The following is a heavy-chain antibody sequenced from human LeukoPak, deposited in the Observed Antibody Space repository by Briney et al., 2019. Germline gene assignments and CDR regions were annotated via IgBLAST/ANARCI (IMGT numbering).Heavy chain of an antibody. V-gene: IGHV4-31*03. J-gene: IGHJ5*02. D-gene: IGHD3-22*01. CDR2: IYYSGNT. Sequence: SETLSLTCTVSGGSISSGGYYWNWIRQHPGKGLEWIGYIYYSGNTFYNPYLKSRVTISIDTSKNQFSLKLRPVTAADTAVYYCARGYYDSRARFDPWGQGTLVTVSS. CDR1: GGSISSGGYY. CDR3: ARGYYDSRARFDP.